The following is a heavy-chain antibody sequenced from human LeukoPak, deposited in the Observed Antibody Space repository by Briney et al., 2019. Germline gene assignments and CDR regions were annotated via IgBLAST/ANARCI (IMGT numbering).Heavy chain of an antibody. D-gene: IGHD3-16*01. J-gene: IGHJ6*03. CDR1: GFTFSRYW. CDR3: ARVGYFYYYMDV. Sequence: GGSLRLSCAASGFTFSRYWLSRVRQAPGKGLEWVANIKQDGSEKYYVDSVKGRFTISRDNAKNSLYLQMNSLRAEDTAVSYCARVGYFYYYMDVWGKGTTVTVSS. CDR2: IKQDGSEK. V-gene: IGHV3-7*01.